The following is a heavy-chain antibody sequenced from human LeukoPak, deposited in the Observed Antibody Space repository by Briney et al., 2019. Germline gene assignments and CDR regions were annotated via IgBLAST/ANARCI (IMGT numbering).Heavy chain of an antibody. CDR2: IVVGSGNT. V-gene: IGHV1-58*01. CDR1: GFTFTSSA. J-gene: IGHJ4*02. Sequence: ASVKVSCKASGFTFTSSAVQWVRQARGQRLEWIGWIVVGSGNTNYAQKFQERVTITRDMSTSTAYMELSSLRSEDTAVYYCAASYYYDSSGYSLFDYWGQGTLVTVSS. CDR3: AASYYYDSSGYSLFDY. D-gene: IGHD3-22*01.